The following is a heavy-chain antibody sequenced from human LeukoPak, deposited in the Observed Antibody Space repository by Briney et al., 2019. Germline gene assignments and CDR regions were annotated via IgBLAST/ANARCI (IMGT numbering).Heavy chain of an antibody. V-gene: IGHV3-23*01. Sequence: GGSLRLSCAASGFTYNRNAISWVRQAPGKGLEWVSTIGGSGDKTFYADSVKGRFTISRDNSKNMVHLQMNSLTGEDTALYYCVRRGDASSGWGDHDFWGQGALVTVSS. CDR2: IGGSGDKT. CDR3: VRRGDASSGWGDHDF. J-gene: IGHJ4*02. D-gene: IGHD6-19*01. CDR1: GFTYNRNA.